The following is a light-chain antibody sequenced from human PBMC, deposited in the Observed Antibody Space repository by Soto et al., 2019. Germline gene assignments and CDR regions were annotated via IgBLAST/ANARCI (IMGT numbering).Light chain of an antibody. CDR3: QVWDSSSDHPGV. J-gene: IGLJ3*02. V-gene: IGLV3-21*04. CDR1: NIGGKS. CDR2: YDS. Sequence: SYELTQPPSVSVAPGQTAGISCGENNIGGKSVHWYQQKPGQAPVVVIFYDSDRPSGIPERFSGSNSGNTATLTISRVEAGDEADYYCQVWDSSSDHPGVFGGGTKLTVL.